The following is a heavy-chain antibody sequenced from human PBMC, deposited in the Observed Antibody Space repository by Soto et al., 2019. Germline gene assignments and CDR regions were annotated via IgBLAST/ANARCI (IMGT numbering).Heavy chain of an antibody. V-gene: IGHV4-34*01. D-gene: IGHD2-15*01. CDR1: GVSVRSYY. J-gene: IGHJ6*03. CDR2: INHSGST. CDR3: ARGLKYCSGGSCYSPRYYYYYMDV. Sequence: SETLCLTSTVDGVSVRSYYWSGIRQPPGKGLEWIGEINHSGSTNYNPSLKSRVTTSVDTSKNQFSLKLSSVTAADTAVYYCARGLKYCSGGSCYSPRYYYYYMDVWGKGTTVTVPS.